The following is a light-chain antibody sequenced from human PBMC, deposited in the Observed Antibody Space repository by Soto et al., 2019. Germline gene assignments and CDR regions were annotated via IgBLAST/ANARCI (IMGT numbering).Light chain of an antibody. V-gene: IGLV2-14*02. Sequence: QSVLTQPASVSGSPGQSITISCTGTSSDVGSYNLVSWYQQHPGKAPKVMIYDVSKRPSGVPDRFSGSKSGNTASLTISGLQAEDEADYYCCSYAGSYTLYVFGTGTKVTVL. CDR2: DVS. CDR3: CSYAGSYTLYV. J-gene: IGLJ1*01. CDR1: SSDVGSYNL.